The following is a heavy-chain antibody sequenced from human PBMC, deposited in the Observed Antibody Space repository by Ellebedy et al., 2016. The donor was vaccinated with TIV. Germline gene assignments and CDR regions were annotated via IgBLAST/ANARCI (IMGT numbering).Heavy chain of an antibody. Sequence: PGGSLRLSCKGSGYSFTSYWIGWVRQMPGKGLEWMGIIYPGDSDTRYSPSFQGQVTISADKSISTAYLQWSSLKASDTAMYYCARSMRGYSYGSGYAFDIWGQGTMVTVSS. CDR2: IYPGDSDT. CDR3: ARSMRGYSYGSGYAFDI. V-gene: IGHV5-51*01. J-gene: IGHJ3*02. D-gene: IGHD5-18*01. CDR1: GYSFTSYW.